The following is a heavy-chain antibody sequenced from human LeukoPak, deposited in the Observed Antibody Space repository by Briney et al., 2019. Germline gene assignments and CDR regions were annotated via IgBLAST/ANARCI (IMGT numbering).Heavy chain of an antibody. CDR2: ISYDGSNK. CDR3: ANTLLVSGAFDI. D-gene: IGHD2-15*01. Sequence: TGGSLRLSCAASGFTFSSYGMHWVRQAPGKGLEWVAVISYDGSNKYYADSVKGRFTISRDNSKNTLYLQMNSLRAEDTAVYYCANTLLVSGAFDIWGQGTMVTVSS. CDR1: GFTFSSYG. V-gene: IGHV3-30*18. J-gene: IGHJ3*02.